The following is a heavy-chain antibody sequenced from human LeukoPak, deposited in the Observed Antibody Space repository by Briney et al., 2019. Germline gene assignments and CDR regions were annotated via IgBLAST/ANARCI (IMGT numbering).Heavy chain of an antibody. J-gene: IGHJ3*02. D-gene: IGHD3-10*01. Sequence: SVKVSCKASGGTFSSYAISWVRQAPGQGLEWMGGIIPIFGTANYARKFQGRVTITADESTSTAYMELSSLRSEGTAVYYCARVWRGLRAFDIWGQGTMVTVSS. V-gene: IGHV1-69*13. CDR1: GGTFSSYA. CDR2: IIPIFGTA. CDR3: ARVWRGLRAFDI.